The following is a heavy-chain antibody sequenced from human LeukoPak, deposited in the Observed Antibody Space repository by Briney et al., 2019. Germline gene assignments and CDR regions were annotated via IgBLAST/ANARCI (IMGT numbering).Heavy chain of an antibody. V-gene: IGHV3-23*01. Sequence: GGSLRLSCAASGFTFSSYAMSWVRQAPGKGLEWVSAISGSGGSTYYADSVKGRFTISRDNSKNTLYLQMNSLRAEDTAVYYCARFLYDFWSGYEGELDYWGQGTLVTVSS. J-gene: IGHJ4*02. CDR2: ISGSGGST. D-gene: IGHD3-3*01. CDR1: GFTFSSYA. CDR3: ARFLYDFWSGYEGELDY.